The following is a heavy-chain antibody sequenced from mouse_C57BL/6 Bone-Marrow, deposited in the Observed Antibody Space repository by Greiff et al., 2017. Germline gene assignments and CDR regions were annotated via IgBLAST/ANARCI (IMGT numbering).Heavy chain of an antibody. J-gene: IGHJ1*03. D-gene: IGHD2-4*01. CDR2: ISDGGSYT. V-gene: IGHV5-4*01. Sequence: EVQVVESGGGLVKPGGSLKLSCAASGFTFSSYAMSWVRQTPEKRLEWVATISDGGSYTYYPDNVKGRFTISRDNAKNNLYLQMSHLKSEDTAMYDCARARLRYWYFDVWGTGTTVTVSS. CDR3: ARARLRYWYFDV. CDR1: GFTFSSYA.